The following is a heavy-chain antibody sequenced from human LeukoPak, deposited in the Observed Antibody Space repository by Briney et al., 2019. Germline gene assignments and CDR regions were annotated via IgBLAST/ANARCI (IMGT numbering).Heavy chain of an antibody. J-gene: IGHJ3*02. Sequence: GGSLRLSCTASGFTFSNHALHWVRQAPGKGLEWLTVISYDGRNEYYADSVTGRFTISRDNSKNTVSLQLNSLRVEDAAVYYCARDLLAYCGADCGASDIWGQGTMVTVSS. CDR2: ISYDGRNE. D-gene: IGHD2-21*02. CDR3: ARDLLAYCGADCGASDI. V-gene: IGHV3-30*04. CDR1: GFTFSNHA.